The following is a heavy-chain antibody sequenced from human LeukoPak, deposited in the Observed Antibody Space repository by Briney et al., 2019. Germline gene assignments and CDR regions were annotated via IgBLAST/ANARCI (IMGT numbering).Heavy chain of an antibody. J-gene: IGHJ6*03. CDR2: IYYSGYT. V-gene: IGHV4-59*01. CDR1: GGSISSYY. D-gene: IGHD3-16*01. Sequence: SETLSLTCTVSGGSISSYYWSWIRPPPGKGLEYTGYIYYSGYTNYNPSLKSRVTISVDTSKNQFSLKLSSVTAADTAVYYCARETSQKGAHYMDVWGKGTTVTISS. CDR3: ARETSQKGAHYMDV.